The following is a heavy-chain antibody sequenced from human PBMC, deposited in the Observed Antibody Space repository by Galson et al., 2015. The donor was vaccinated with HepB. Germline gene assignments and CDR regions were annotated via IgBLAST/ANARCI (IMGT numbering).Heavy chain of an antibody. D-gene: IGHD1-26*01. Sequence: SLRLSCAASGFTFSSYSMNWVRQAPGKGLEWVSYISSSSSTIYYADSVKGRFTISRDNAKNSLYLQMNSLRAEDTAVYYCARDRAEWELLPGVGYFDYWGQGTLVTVSS. V-gene: IGHV3-48*01. CDR3: ARDRAEWELLPGVGYFDY. CDR1: GFTFSSYS. J-gene: IGHJ4*02. CDR2: ISSSSSTI.